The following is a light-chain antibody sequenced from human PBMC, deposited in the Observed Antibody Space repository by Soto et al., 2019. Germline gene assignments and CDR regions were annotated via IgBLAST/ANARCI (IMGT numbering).Light chain of an antibody. Sequence: EIVLTQSPATLSLSPGDRATLSCRASQSVSSYLAWYQQKNGQAPRLLIYDASNRATGIPARFSGSGSGTDCTLTISSLEPEDFAVYYCQQYENYWTFGQGTRVEIK. CDR3: QQYENYWT. CDR2: DAS. V-gene: IGKV3-11*01. CDR1: QSVSSY. J-gene: IGKJ1*01.